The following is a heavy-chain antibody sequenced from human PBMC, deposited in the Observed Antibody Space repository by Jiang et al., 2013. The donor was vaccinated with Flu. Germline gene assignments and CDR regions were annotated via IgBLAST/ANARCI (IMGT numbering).Heavy chain of an antibody. D-gene: IGHD5-18*01. J-gene: IGHJ6*04. CDR3: ARGNNYGMGYYYYAMDI. CDR2: VIPIYGTA. Sequence: VQLVESGAEVKKPGSSVKVSCKASGDTFSNSVIAWVRQAPGQGLEWMGGVIPIYGTANYAEKLQGRVTITADASTNTGYMELRSLRSEDTAVYYCARGNNYGMGYYYYAMDIWATGQRSP. V-gene: IGHV1-69*01. CDR1: GDTFSNSV.